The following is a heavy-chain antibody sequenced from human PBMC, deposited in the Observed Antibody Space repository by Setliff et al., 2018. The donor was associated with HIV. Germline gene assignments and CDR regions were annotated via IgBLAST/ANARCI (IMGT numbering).Heavy chain of an antibody. CDR1: GFTFSNAW. V-gene: IGHV3-15*01. Sequence: PGGSLRLSCAASGFTFSNAWMSWVRQAPGKGLEWVGRIKSKTDGGTTGYAAPVKGRFSISRDDSKKTLYLQMDSLKTEDTAMYYCVTVRTISGFKCLDSWGQGTLVTVSS. J-gene: IGHJ5*01. CDR2: IKSKTDGGTT. CDR3: VTVRTISGFKCLDS.